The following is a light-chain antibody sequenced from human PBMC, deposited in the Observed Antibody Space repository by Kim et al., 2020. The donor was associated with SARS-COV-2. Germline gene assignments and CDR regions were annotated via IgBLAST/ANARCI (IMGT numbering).Light chain of an antibody. CDR2: EVS. CDR3: SSYAGSNNV. J-gene: IGLJ1*01. Sequence: QSALTQPPSASGSPGQSVTISCTGTSSDVGGYNYVSWYQQHPGKAPRLMIYEVSKRPSGIPDRYSGSKSGNTASLTVSGLQAEDEADYYFSSYAGSNNVFGTGTKVTDL. CDR1: SSDVGGYNY. V-gene: IGLV2-8*01.